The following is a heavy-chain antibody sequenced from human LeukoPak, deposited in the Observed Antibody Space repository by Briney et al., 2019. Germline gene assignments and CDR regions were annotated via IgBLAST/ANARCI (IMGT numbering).Heavy chain of an antibody. Sequence: KPSETLSLTCTVSGGSISSRNFFWGWIRQPPGKGLDWIGSISYSGSTSYSPSLKSRLTISMDTPKNQFSLSLNSVTAADTAVYYCASATLSSLNWFDPWGQGALVTVSS. J-gene: IGHJ5*02. D-gene: IGHD2-8*01. CDR3: ASATLSSLNWFDP. CDR2: ISYSGST. V-gene: IGHV4-39*01. CDR1: GGSISSRNFF.